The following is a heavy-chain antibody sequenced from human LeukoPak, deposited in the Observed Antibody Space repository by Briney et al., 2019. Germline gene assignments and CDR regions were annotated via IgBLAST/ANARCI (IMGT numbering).Heavy chain of an antibody. CDR1: GFSFGTYA. J-gene: IGHJ4*02. CDR3: ARGAILGGYNLIDD. V-gene: IGHV3-30*04. D-gene: IGHD1-26*01. Sequence: PGGSLRLSCAASGFSFGTYAMHGVRQAPGKGLEWVALILYDGSLENTADSVRGRFIISRDNSKNTLFLQMNSLRIEDTAVYYCARGAILGGYNLIDDWGQGTLVTVSS. CDR2: ILYDGSLE.